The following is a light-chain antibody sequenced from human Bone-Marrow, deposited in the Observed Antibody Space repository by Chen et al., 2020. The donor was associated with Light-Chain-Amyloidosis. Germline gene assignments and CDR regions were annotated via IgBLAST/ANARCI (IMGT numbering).Light chain of an antibody. J-gene: IGLJ2*01. CDR2: RDT. Sequence: SYEPIQPPLVSVSPGQTARITCSGDDLPTKYAYWYQQKPGQAPVLVIHRDTERPSGISERFSGSSSGTTATLTISGVQAEDEADYHCQSADSSGTYEVIFGGGTKLTVL. CDR3: QSADSSGTYEVI. CDR1: DLPTKY. V-gene: IGLV3-25*03.